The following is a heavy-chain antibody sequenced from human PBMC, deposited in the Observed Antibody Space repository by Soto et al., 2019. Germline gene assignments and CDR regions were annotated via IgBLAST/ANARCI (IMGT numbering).Heavy chain of an antibody. V-gene: IGHV4-4*02. J-gene: IGHJ6*02. Sequence: SETLSLTCAVSGGSISSSNWWSWVRHPPGKGLEWIGEIYHSGSTNYNPSLKSRVTISVDKSKNQFSLKLSSVTAADTAVYYCARDKVGSSSPYYYYGMDVWGQGTTVTVSS. CDR1: GGSISSSNW. CDR2: IYHSGST. D-gene: IGHD6-6*01. CDR3: ARDKVGSSSPYYYYGMDV.